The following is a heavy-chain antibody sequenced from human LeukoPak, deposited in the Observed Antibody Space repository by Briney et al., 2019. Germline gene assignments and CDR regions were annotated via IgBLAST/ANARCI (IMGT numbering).Heavy chain of an antibody. CDR1: GYTFTSYD. CDR3: VRDESGFDI. V-gene: IGHV1-8*03. J-gene: IGHJ3*02. Sequence: ASVKVSCKASGYTFTSYDINWVRQATGQGLEWMGWMNPNSGNTGYAQKFQGRVTITRNTSISTAYMELSSLRSDDTAMYYCVRDESGFDIWGHGTMVPSLQ. D-gene: IGHD1-26*01. CDR2: MNPNSGNT.